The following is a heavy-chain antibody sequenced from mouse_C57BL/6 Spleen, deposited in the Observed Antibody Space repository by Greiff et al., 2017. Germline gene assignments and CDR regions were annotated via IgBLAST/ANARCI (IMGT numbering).Heavy chain of an antibody. V-gene: IGHV1-55*01. CDR1: GYTFTSYW. Sequence: QVQLQQPGAELVKPGASVKVSCKASGYTFTSYWMHWVKQRPGQGLEWIGDIYPGSGSTNYNEKFKSKATLTVDTSSSTAYMQLSSLTAEDSAVYYCARSVILHYAMDYWGQGTSVTVSA. J-gene: IGHJ4*01. CDR2: IYPGSGST. CDR3: ARSVILHYAMDY.